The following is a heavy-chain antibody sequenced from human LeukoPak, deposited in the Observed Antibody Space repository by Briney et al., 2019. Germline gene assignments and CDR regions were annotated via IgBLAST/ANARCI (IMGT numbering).Heavy chain of an antibody. V-gene: IGHV5-51*01. Sequence: GESLKISCKGSGYSFTSYWIGWVRQMPGKGLEWMGIIYPGDSDTRYSPSFQGQVTISADKSISTAYLQWSSLKASDTAMYYCARRRYCSGGSCYGIGVWFDPWGQGTLVTVSS. J-gene: IGHJ5*02. CDR1: GYSFTSYW. CDR2: IYPGDSDT. D-gene: IGHD2-15*01. CDR3: ARRRYCSGGSCYGIGVWFDP.